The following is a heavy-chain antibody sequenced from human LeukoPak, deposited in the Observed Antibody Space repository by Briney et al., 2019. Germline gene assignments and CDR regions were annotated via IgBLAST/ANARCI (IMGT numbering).Heavy chain of an antibody. Sequence: PGGSLRLLCAASGFTFSSYEMNWVRQAPGKGLEWVSYIGGPGSNVYYGDSVEGRFTVSRDNAMTSLYLQMNSLRAEDTAVYYCAREERDTARLPYYDHWGQGTLVTVSS. CDR2: IGGPGSNV. V-gene: IGHV3-48*03. J-gene: IGHJ4*02. CDR1: GFTFSSYE. CDR3: AREERDTARLPYYDH. D-gene: IGHD5-18*01.